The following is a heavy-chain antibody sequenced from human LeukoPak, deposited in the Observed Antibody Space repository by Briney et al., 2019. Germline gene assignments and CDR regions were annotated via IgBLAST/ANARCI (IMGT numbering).Heavy chain of an antibody. Sequence: PSETLSLTCTVSGGSITGSYWSWLRQPPGKGLEYIGYIYYSGSTNYNPSLKSRVTISVDTSKNQFSLKLSSVTAADTAVYYCASFSWGSGSYNQEAIWSWFDPWGQGTLVTVSS. J-gene: IGHJ5*02. V-gene: IGHV4-59*08. CDR2: IYYSGST. CDR1: GGSITGSY. CDR3: ASFSWGSGSYNQEAIWSWFDP. D-gene: IGHD3-10*01.